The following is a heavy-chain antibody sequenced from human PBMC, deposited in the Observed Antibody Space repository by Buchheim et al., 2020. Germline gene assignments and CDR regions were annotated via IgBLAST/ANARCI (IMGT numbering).Heavy chain of an antibody. CDR1: GFSFSTYA. D-gene: IGHD3-16*01. Sequence: DVQLLESGGGLVQPGGSLRLSCAASGFSFSTYAMTWVRQAPGKGLEWVSSISGSGGDKYYADSVKGRFTISGDNFKNTLYLRMNSLGAEDTAVYYCAKQNAFSWFDPWGQGT. V-gene: IGHV3-23*01. CDR2: ISGSGGDK. CDR3: AKQNAFSWFDP. J-gene: IGHJ5*02.